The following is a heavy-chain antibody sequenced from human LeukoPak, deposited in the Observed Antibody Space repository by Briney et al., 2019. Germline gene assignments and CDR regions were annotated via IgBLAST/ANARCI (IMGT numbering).Heavy chain of an antibody. CDR2: IWYDGSNK. D-gene: IGHD2-8*01. CDR3: AKGGVLVVYVIDY. J-gene: IGHJ4*02. V-gene: IGHV3-33*06. Sequence: GRSLRLSCAASGFTFSSYGMHWVRQAPGKGLEWVAVIWYDGSNKYYADSVKGRFTISRDNSKNTLYLQMNSLRAEDTAVYYCAKGGVLVVYVIDYWGQGTLVTVSS. CDR1: GFTFSSYG.